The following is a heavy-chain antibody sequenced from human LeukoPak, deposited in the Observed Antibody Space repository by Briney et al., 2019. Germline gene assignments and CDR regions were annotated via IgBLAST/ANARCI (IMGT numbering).Heavy chain of an antibody. CDR3: ASPMVRGVNRWFDP. Sequence: GGSLRLSCAASGFTFSSYAMHWVRQAPGKGLEWGAVISYDGSNKYYADSVKGRFTISRDNSKNTLYLQMNSLRAEDTAVYYCASPMVRGVNRWFDPWGQGTLVTVSS. D-gene: IGHD3-10*01. CDR1: GFTFSSYA. V-gene: IGHV3-30*04. CDR2: ISYDGSNK. J-gene: IGHJ5*02.